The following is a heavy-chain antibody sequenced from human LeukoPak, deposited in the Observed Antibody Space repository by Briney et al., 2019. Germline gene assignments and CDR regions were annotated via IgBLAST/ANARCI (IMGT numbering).Heavy chain of an antibody. CDR2: IKQDGSEK. J-gene: IGHJ4*02. CDR3: ARDLGYCSSTSCYTGSYFDY. Sequence: GGSLRLSCAASGFTFSSYWMSWVRQAPGKGLEWVANIKQDGSEKYYVDSVKGRFTISRDNAKNSLYLQMNSLRAEGTAVYYCARDLGYCSSTSCYTGSYFDYWGQGTLVTVSS. V-gene: IGHV3-7*01. D-gene: IGHD2-2*02. CDR1: GFTFSSYW.